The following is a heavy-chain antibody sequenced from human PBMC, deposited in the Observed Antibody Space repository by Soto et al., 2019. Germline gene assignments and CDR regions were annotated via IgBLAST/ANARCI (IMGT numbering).Heavy chain of an antibody. V-gene: IGHV4-34*01. Sequence: QVQLQQWGAGLLKPSETLSLTCAVYGGSFSGYYWSWIRQPPGKGLEWIGEINHSGSTNYNPSLKSRVTISVDTSKNQFSLKLSSVTAAGTAVYYCARAYDYGDHITWGQGTLVTVSS. CDR2: INHSGST. D-gene: IGHD4-17*01. J-gene: IGHJ5*02. CDR3: ARAYDYGDHIT. CDR1: GGSFSGYY.